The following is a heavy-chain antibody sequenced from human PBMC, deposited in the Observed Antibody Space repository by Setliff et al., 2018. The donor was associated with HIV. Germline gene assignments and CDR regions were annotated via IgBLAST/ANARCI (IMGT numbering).Heavy chain of an antibody. V-gene: IGHV4-59*04. CDR2: VHFSGSP. Sequence: SETLSLTCTVSGGSISSHYWSWIRQPPGKGLEWIGNVHFSGSPYYNPSLERRVSISVDTSKNQFSLKLSSVTASDTAVYYCARGQYRGSWYRGLAYFDSWGQGTLVTVSS. D-gene: IGHD6-13*01. CDR3: ARGQYRGSWYRGLAYFDS. CDR1: GGSISSHY. J-gene: IGHJ4*02.